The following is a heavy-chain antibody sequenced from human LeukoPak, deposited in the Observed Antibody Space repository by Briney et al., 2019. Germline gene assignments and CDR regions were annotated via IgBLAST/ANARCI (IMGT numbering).Heavy chain of an antibody. CDR3: ARRPYYYDTPGYYFEYFFDY. CDR1: GGSISSSSYY. D-gene: IGHD3-22*01. CDR2: INYSGST. V-gene: IGHV4-39*01. Sequence: ASETLSLTCTVSGGSISSSSYYWGWIRQPPGKGLEWIGSINYSGSTYYNPSLKSRVTIFVDTSKNQFSLKLRSVTAADTAVYYCARRPYYYDTPGYYFEYFFDYWGLGALVTVSS. J-gene: IGHJ4*02.